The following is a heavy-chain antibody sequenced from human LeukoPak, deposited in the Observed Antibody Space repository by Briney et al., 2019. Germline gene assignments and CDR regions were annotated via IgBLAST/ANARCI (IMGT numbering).Heavy chain of an antibody. CDR2: IYYSGST. CDR3: ARVLKTGVTGYYFDL. V-gene: IGHV4-59*01. CDR1: GGSYSGYY. J-gene: IGHJ2*01. D-gene: IGHD3-9*01. Sequence: SETLSLTCAVYGGSYSGYYWSWIRQPPGKGLECIGYIYYSGSTNYNPSLKSRVTISADTSKNQLSLKLSSVTAADTAVYYCARVLKTGVTGYYFDLWGRGTLVTVSS.